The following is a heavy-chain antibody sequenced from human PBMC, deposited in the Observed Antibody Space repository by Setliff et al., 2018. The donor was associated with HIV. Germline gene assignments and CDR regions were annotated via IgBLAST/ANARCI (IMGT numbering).Heavy chain of an antibody. CDR3: ASRIYYYDESRVLREEGFVP. V-gene: IGHV4-34*01. CDR1: GGSFSGYY. Sequence: SETLSLTCTVYGGSFSGYYWTWIRQPPGKGLEFIGEMNHRGVIKYLSSLKSRVTMAVDTSKKQFSLKLKSVTAADTAMYYCASRIYYYDESRVLREEGFVPWGQGTLVTVSS. CDR2: MNHRGVI. D-gene: IGHD3-22*01. J-gene: IGHJ5*02.